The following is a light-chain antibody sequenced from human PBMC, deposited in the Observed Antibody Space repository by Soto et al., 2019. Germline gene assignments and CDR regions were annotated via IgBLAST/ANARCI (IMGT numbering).Light chain of an antibody. J-gene: IGLJ1*01. V-gene: IGLV2-14*03. CDR3: YSSRSSSTTFYV. Sequence: QSALTQPASLSGSPGQSITISCAGTSSDIGGSEYVAWYQQHPGKAPQLMFYGVSNRPSGVSNRFSGSKSSNTASLTISGLQAEDEADYFCYSSRSSSTTFYVFGTGTKLTVL. CDR1: SSDIGGSEY. CDR2: GVS.